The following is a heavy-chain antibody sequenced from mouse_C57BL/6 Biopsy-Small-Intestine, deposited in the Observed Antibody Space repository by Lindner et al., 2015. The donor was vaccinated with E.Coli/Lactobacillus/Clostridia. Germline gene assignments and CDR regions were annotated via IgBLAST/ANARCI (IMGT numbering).Heavy chain of an antibody. J-gene: IGHJ2*01. CDR3: ARSRDYYDNSLDY. CDR1: GYVFTNYL. V-gene: IGHV1-54*01. Sequence: VQLQESGAELVRPGTSVKVSCKPSGYVFTNYLIEWVKQRPGQGLEWIGVINPRSGDTNYNEKFKGKATLTADKSSTTAYMQLSSLTSEDSAVYFCARSRDYYDNSLDYWGQGTTLTVSS. D-gene: IGHD1-1*01. CDR2: INPRSGDT.